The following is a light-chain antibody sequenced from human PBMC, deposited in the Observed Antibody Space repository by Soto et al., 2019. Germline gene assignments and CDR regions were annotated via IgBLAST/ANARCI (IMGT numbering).Light chain of an antibody. Sequence: EIVMTQSPATLSASPGERYTLSCMASQSVRSNLAWYQQKPGQSPSLLIYGSSTRATGIPARFSGSGSGTEFTLSIGSLQSEDFAVYYCQQYNDWPPTVGPGTKVEIK. CDR1: QSVRSN. J-gene: IGKJ1*01. V-gene: IGKV3-15*01. CDR2: GSS. CDR3: QQYNDWPPT.